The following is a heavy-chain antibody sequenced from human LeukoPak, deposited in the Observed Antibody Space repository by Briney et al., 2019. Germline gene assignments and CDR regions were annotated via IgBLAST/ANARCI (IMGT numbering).Heavy chain of an antibody. J-gene: IGHJ4*02. V-gene: IGHV3-48*04. CDR3: AREGPSYYDSSGYCDY. Sequence: GSLRLSCAASGFTFSSYSMNWVRQAPGKGLEWVSYISSSSSTIYYADSVKGRFTISRDNAKSSLYLQMNSLRAEDTAVYYCAREGPSYYDSSGYCDYWGQGTLVTVSS. CDR2: ISSSSSTI. D-gene: IGHD3-22*01. CDR1: GFTFSSYS.